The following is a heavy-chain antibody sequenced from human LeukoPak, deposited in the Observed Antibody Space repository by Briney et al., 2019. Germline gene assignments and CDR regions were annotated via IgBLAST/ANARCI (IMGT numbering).Heavy chain of an antibody. Sequence: SVKVSCKASGGTFSSYAISWVRQAPGQGLEWMGGIIPIFGTANYAQKFQGRVTITTDESTSTAYMELSSLRSEDTAVYYCARDSRSSSSAYYFDYWGQGTLVTVSS. CDR1: GGTFSSYA. CDR2: IIPIFGTA. J-gene: IGHJ4*02. D-gene: IGHD6-6*01. V-gene: IGHV1-69*05. CDR3: ARDSRSSSSAYYFDY.